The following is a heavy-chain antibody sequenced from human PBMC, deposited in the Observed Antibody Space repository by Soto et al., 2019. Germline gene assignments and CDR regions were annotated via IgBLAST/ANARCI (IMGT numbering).Heavy chain of an antibody. CDR2: ISGSGGST. V-gene: IGHV3-23*01. CDR3: AKDRLVVRGVIPNNWFDP. D-gene: IGHD3-10*01. Sequence: EVQLLESGGGLVQPGGSLRLSCAASGFTFSSYAMSWVRQAPGKGLEWVSAISGSGGSTYYADSVKGRFTISRDNSKNTLYLQMNSLRAEDTAVYYCAKDRLVVRGVIPNNWFDPWGQGTLVTVSS. J-gene: IGHJ5*02. CDR1: GFTFSSYA.